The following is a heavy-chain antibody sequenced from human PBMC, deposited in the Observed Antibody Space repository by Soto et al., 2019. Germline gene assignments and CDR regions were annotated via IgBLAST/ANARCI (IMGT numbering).Heavy chain of an antibody. CDR1: GYTFTVYY. Sequence: ASVKVSCKASGYTFTVYYMHWVRQAPGQGLEWMGWINPKSGGTMYPQKFQCRVTMTWDTSISTAYMALTRLRSDDTAVYYCARDWEKRGGSAGFDYCGQGTLVTVS. CDR3: ARDWEKRGGSAGFDY. V-gene: IGHV1-2*02. CDR2: INPKSGGT. J-gene: IGHJ4*02. D-gene: IGHD1-26*01.